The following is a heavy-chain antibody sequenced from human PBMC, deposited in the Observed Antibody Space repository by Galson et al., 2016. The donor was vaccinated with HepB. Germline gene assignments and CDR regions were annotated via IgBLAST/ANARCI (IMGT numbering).Heavy chain of an antibody. Sequence: SLRLSCAASGFRFSEHYMDWVRRAPGKGLEWVGRTRNKANSYTTEYAASVKGRFTISRDDSKNSLYQQMNSLKTDDTALYYCARPSGKYSGGFDIWGQGTMVTVSS. CDR3: ARPSGKYSGGFDI. CDR2: TRNKANSYTT. D-gene: IGHD2/OR15-2a*01. J-gene: IGHJ3*02. V-gene: IGHV3-72*01. CDR1: GFRFSEHY.